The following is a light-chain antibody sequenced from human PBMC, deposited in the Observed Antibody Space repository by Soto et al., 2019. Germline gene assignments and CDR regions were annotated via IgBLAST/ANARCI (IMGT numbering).Light chain of an antibody. CDR1: SSDVGSYNL. CDR3: CSYAGSSTYV. V-gene: IGLV2-23*01. J-gene: IGLJ1*01. CDR2: EGS. Sequence: QSALTQPASVSGSPGQSITISCTGTSSDVGSYNLVSWYQQHPGKAPKLMIYEGSKRPSGVSNRFSGSKSGNTASLTISELQAEDEADYYCCSYAGSSTYVFGTGTKVPS.